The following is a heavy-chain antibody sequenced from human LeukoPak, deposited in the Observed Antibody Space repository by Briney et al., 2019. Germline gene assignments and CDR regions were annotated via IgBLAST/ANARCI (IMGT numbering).Heavy chain of an antibody. Sequence: GGSLRLSCAASGLTFSRYSMNRVRQAPGKGLEWVSSISSGSSYIYYADSVKGRFTISRDNAKKSLYLQMNSLRAEDTAVYYCAGSDTIGYTPREWDYWYFDLWGRGSLVTVSS. CDR3: AGSDTIGYTPREWDYWYFDL. V-gene: IGHV3-21*01. CDR1: GLTFSRYS. CDR2: ISSGSSYI. D-gene: IGHD3-16*02. J-gene: IGHJ2*01.